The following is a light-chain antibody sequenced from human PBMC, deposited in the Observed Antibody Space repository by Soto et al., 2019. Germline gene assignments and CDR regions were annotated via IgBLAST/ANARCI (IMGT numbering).Light chain of an antibody. J-gene: IGLJ1*01. CDR3: QSYDSSLSGHV. CDR1: SPNIGAGYD. Sequence: QSVLTQPPSVSGAPGQRVTISCTGSSPNIGAGYDVHWYQQLPGTAPKLLIYANSNRPSGVPDRFSGSKSGTSASLAITGLQAEDEADYYCQSYDSSLSGHVFGPGTKVTVL. CDR2: ANS. V-gene: IGLV1-40*01.